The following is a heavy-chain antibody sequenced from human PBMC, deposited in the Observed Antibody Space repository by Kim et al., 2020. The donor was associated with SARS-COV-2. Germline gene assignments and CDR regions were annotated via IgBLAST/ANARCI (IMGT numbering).Heavy chain of an antibody. CDR2: ISWNSGSI. D-gene: IGHD6-13*01. V-gene: IGHV3-9*01. Sequence: GGSLRLSCAASGFTFDDYAMHWVRQAPGKGLEWVSGISWNSGSIGYADSVKGRFTISRDNAKNSLYLQMNSLRAEDTALYYCAKVSAAGTYYYYYYGMDVWGQGTTVTVSS. J-gene: IGHJ6*02. CDR1: GFTFDDYA. CDR3: AKVSAAGTYYYYYYGMDV.